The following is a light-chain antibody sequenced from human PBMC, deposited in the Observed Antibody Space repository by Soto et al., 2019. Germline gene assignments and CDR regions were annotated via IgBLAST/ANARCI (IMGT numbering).Light chain of an antibody. CDR3: QSYVSSLSLV. Sequence: QSVLTQPPSVSGAPGQRVTISCAGNRSNIGADFAVHWYQHLPGTAPKLLIFSTNTRPSGVPDRFSGSRSGTSASLAITGLQADDEADNYCQSYVSSLSLVFGGGTKATLL. CDR1: RSNIGADFA. CDR2: STN. V-gene: IGLV1-40*01. J-gene: IGLJ2*01.